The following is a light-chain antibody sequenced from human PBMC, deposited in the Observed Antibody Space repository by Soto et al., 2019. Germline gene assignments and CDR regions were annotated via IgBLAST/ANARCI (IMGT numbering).Light chain of an antibody. V-gene: IGKV3-11*01. J-gene: IGKJ4*01. Sequence: DIVLTQSPATLSWSAGERATLSWRASQSVASYLTWYQQKPGQAPRLLTYDASSRATGIPARFSGSGSGTDFTLTISSLEPEDCAVYYCLQRSTWPLTFGGGTRWIS. CDR1: QSVASY. CDR3: LQRSTWPLT. CDR2: DAS.